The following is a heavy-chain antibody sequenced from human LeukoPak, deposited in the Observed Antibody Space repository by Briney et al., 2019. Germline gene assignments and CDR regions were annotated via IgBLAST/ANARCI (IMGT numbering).Heavy chain of an antibody. Sequence: TSETLSLTCTVSGGSISSSSYYWGWIRQPPGKGLEWIGSMYNSGSTYYNPSLKSRVTISVDTSKNQFSLKLSSVTAADTAVYYCARDTGYSYGRRYYYYGMDVWGQGTTVTVS. CDR2: MYNSGST. J-gene: IGHJ6*02. CDR1: GGSISSSSYY. D-gene: IGHD5-18*01. CDR3: ARDTGYSYGRRYYYYGMDV. V-gene: IGHV4-39*07.